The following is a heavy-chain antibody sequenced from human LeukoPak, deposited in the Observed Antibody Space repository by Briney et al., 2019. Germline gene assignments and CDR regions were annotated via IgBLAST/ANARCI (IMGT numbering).Heavy chain of an antibody. CDR1: GFPFRNYG. V-gene: IGHV3-33*01. D-gene: IGHD2-2*02. CDR3: ARAPYTTGRSFYFDS. CDR2: IWYDGSKN. Sequence: GGSPRLSCAASGFPFRNYGMHWVRQAPGKGLEWVAIIWYDGSKNYYADSVKGRFTISRDNLNNTLYLQMNSPRAEDTALYFCARAPYTTGRSFYFDSWGQGTLVTVSS. J-gene: IGHJ4*02.